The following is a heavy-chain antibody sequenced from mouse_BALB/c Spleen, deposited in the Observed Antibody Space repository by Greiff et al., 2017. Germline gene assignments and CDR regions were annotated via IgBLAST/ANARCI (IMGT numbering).Heavy chain of an antibody. Sequence: EVQLQQSGAELVRPGALVKLSCKASGFNIKDYYMHWVKLRPEQGLEWIGWIDPENGNTIYDPKFQGKASITADTSSNTAYLQLSSLTSEDTAVYYCARLGLGYWGQGTTLTVSS. J-gene: IGHJ2*01. CDR3: ARLGLGY. V-gene: IGHV14-1*02. D-gene: IGHD4-1*01. CDR2: IDPENGNT. CDR1: GFNIKDYY.